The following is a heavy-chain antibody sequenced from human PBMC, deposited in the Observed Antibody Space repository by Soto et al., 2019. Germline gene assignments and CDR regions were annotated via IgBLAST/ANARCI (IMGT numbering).Heavy chain of an antibody. CDR3: ARWLQDSFMAYYYMDV. CDR2: INHSGST. V-gene: IGHV4-34*01. D-gene: IGHD5-12*01. Sequence: SETLSLTCAVYGGSFSGYYWNWIRQPPGKGLEWIGEINHSGSTNYNPSLKSRVTISVDTSKNQFSLKLSSVTAADTAVYYCARWLQDSFMAYYYMDVWGKGTTVTV. CDR1: GGSFSGYY. J-gene: IGHJ6*03.